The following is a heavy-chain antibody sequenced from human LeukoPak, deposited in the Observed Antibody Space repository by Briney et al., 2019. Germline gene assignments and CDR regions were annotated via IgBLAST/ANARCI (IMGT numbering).Heavy chain of an antibody. J-gene: IGHJ4*02. CDR1: GYTFTSYG. V-gene: IGHV1-18*01. D-gene: IGHD5-24*01. CDR2: ISAYNGNT. CDR3: ARSLFMGGDGYNWFDY. Sequence: ASVKVSCKASGYTFTSYGISWVRQAPGQGLEWMGWISAYNGNTNYAQKLQGRVTMTTDTSTSTAYMELRSLRSDDTAVYYCARSLFMGGDGYNWFDYWGQGTLVTVSS.